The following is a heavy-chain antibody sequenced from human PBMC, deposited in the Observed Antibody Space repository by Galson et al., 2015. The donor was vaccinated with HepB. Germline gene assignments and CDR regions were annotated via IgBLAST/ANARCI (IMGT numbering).Heavy chain of an antibody. CDR1: GFRFYSYS. V-gene: IGHV3-48*01. CDR2: ISSSSSII. Sequence: SLRLSCAASGFRFYSYSMNWVRQTPGKGLEWVSHISSSSSIIKYADSVKDRFTISRDNAKNSLYLQMNSLRAEDTAVYYCARASDLDYWGQGTLVTVSS. D-gene: IGHD2-2*01. CDR3: ARASDLDY. J-gene: IGHJ4*02.